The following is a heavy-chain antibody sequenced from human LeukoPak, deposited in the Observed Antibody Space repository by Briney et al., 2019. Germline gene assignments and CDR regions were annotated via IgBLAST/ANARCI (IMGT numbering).Heavy chain of an antibody. CDR3: ARAGYGIDDYDYYYYYGLDV. Sequence: GGSLRLSCAASGFTFSSYAMHWVRQAPGKGLEWVAVISYDGSNKYYADSVKGRFTISRDNSKNTLYLQMNSLRAEDSAVYYCARAGYGIDDYDYYYYYGLDVWGQGTTVTVSS. CDR2: ISYDGSNK. CDR1: GFTFSSYA. V-gene: IGHV3-30*04. J-gene: IGHJ6*02. D-gene: IGHD4-17*01.